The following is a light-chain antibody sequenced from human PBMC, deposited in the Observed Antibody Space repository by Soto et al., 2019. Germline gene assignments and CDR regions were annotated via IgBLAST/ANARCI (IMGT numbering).Light chain of an antibody. Sequence: DMVMTQSPLSLPVTPGEPASISCRSSQSLLHINGYNYLDWYLQKPGQSPQLRIYLGSNRASGVHERFSGSGSGKDFTLKISRVEAEDGGVYYCRQALPPPTFGQGTKVDIK. CDR2: LGS. V-gene: IGKV2-28*01. J-gene: IGKJ1*01. CDR1: QSLLHINGYNY. CDR3: RQALPPPT.